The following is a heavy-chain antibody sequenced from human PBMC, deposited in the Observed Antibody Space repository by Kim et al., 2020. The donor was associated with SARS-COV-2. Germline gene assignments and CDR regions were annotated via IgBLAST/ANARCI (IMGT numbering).Heavy chain of an antibody. V-gene: IGHV6-1*01. D-gene: IGHD3-16*01. J-gene: IGHJ5*02. Sequence: YFDYAVPVKSRITINPDTSKNQVSLQLNSVTPEDTAVYYCASGLGGRFDPWGQGTLVTVSS. CDR2: YF. CDR3: ASGLGGRFDP.